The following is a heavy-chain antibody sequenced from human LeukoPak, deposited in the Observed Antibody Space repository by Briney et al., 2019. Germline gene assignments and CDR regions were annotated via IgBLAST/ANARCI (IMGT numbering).Heavy chain of an antibody. CDR3: ARHRAGLVRNNGWNLDWYLDV. J-gene: IGHJ2*01. V-gene: IGHV1-69*10. D-gene: IGHD1-7*01. CDR2: IILVPGIP. Sequence: ASAKVSCKASSDTFSRYAITWVRQAPGQGLEWMGRIILVPGIPTYAEKFQDRFTISADKSTTTAYMELSSLTSEDTAVYYCARHRAGLVRNNGWNLDWYLDVWGRGTLVTVSS. CDR1: SDTFSRYA.